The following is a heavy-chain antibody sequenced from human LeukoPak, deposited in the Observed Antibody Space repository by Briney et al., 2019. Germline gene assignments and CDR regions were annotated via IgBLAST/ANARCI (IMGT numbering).Heavy chain of an antibody. J-gene: IGHJ5*02. D-gene: IGHD4-17*01. CDR3: AREGTRGYGEGDWFDP. Sequence: SETLSLTCSVSGGSISSYYWGWIRQPPGKGLEWIGSIYYSGSTYYNPSLKSRVTISVDTSKNQFSLKLSSVTAADTAVYYCAREGTRGYGEGDWFDPWGQGTLVTVSS. V-gene: IGHV4-39*07. CDR1: GGSISSYY. CDR2: IYYSGST.